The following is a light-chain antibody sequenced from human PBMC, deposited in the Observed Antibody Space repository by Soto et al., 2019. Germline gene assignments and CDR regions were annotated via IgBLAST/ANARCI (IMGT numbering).Light chain of an antibody. CDR1: SSDVGGYNF. J-gene: IGLJ1*01. Sequence: QSVLTQPASVFGSPGQSITFSCTGTSSDVGGYNFVSWYQQHPGKAPKLMIYEVSSRTSGVSNRFSGSKSGNTASLTISGLQPEDEADYYCSSYTTSTTVVFGTGTKV. CDR2: EVS. CDR3: SSYTTSTTVV. V-gene: IGLV2-14*03.